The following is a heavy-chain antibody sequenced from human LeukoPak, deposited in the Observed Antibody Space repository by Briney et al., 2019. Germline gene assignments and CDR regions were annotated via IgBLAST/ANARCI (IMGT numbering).Heavy chain of an antibody. D-gene: IGHD1-26*01. V-gene: IGHV2-5*02. Sequence: SGPTLVNPTQTLTLTCAFSGFSLSTSEVGVGWIPQPPGKALEWLALIYWDDDKRYSPSLKSRLTITNDTSKNQVVLTMTNMDPVDSATYYCAHAPGVGAFDIWGQGTVVTVSS. J-gene: IGHJ3*02. CDR1: GFSLSTSEVG. CDR3: AHAPGVGAFDI. CDR2: IYWDDDK.